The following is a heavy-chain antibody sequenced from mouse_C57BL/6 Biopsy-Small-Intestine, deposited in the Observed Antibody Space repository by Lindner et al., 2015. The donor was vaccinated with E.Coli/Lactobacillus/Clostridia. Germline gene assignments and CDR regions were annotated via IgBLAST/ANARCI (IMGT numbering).Heavy chain of an antibody. CDR2: IYPGDGDT. J-gene: IGHJ1*03. V-gene: IGHV1-80*01. CDR1: GNAFSSYW. Sequence: QLQESGAELVKPGASVKISCKASGNAFSSYWIHWVKERPGKGLEWIGQIYPGDGDTNYNGKFKARATLTADKSSSTAYMQLSSLTSEDSAVYFCATYTNYAGFFDVWGTGTTVTVSS. D-gene: IGHD2-5*01. CDR3: ATYTNYAGFFDV.